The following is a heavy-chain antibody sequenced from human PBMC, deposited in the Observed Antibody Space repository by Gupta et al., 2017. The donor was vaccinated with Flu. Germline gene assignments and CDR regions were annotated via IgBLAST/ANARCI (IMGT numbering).Heavy chain of an antibody. V-gene: IGHV4-39*01. D-gene: IGHD3-10*01. CDR2: VYYTGNT. Sequence: QLQLQESGPGLVKPSETLSLTCTVSGGSISSSSYYWGWIRQSPGKGLEWICSVYYTGNTYCNPSRKSRVTISVDTSDNQFSLRLSSVTAADTAVYYGARRNYYGSGSLTPFDYWGQGALVTVSS. J-gene: IGHJ4*02. CDR1: GGSISSSSYY. CDR3: ARRNYYGSGSLTPFDY.